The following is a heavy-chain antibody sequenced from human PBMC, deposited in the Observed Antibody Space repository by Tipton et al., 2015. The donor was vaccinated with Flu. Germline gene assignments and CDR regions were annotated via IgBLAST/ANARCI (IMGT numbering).Heavy chain of an antibody. J-gene: IGHJ3*02. CDR3: ARTSSGWYLSAFDI. CDR1: GGSISSYY. Sequence: LRLSCTVSGGSISSYYWSWIRQPPGKGLEWIGYIYYSGSTNYNPSLKSRVTISVDTSKNQFSLKLSSVTAADTAVYYCARTSSGWYLSAFDIWGQGTMVTVSS. CDR2: IYYSGST. D-gene: IGHD6-19*01. V-gene: IGHV4-59*01.